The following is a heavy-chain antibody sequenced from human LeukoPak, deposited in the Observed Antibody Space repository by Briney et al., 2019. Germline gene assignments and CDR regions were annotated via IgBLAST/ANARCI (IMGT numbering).Heavy chain of an antibody. CDR3: AKDRFYDSSGYCFDY. Sequence: PGGSLRLSCAASGFTFSSYAMHWVRQAPGKGLEWVAVISYDGSNKYYADSVKGRFTISRDNSKNTLYLQMNSLRAEDTAVYYCAKDRFYDSSGYCFDYWGRGTLVTVSS. CDR1: GFTFSSYA. J-gene: IGHJ4*02. CDR2: ISYDGSNK. D-gene: IGHD3-22*01. V-gene: IGHV3-30*04.